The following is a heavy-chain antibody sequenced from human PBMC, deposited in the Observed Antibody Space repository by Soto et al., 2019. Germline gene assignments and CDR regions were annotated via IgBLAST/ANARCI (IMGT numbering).Heavy chain of an antibody. J-gene: IGHJ4*02. V-gene: IGHV4-59*01. CDR1: GDSSSNVY. CDR2: ISAGGGA. Sequence: SETLSLTCTVSGDSSSNVYWSWVRQPPGKGLEWIAYISAGGGAKYNPSLKSRVTISLDTSKNQFSLEMRSVTAADTAVYYCARVLLGYCSRTSCYGFDYWGQGSLVTVSS. CDR3: ARVLLGYCSRTSCYGFDY. D-gene: IGHD2-2*03.